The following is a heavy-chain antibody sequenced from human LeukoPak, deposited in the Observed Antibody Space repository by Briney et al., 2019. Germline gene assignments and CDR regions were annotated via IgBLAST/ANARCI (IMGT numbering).Heavy chain of an antibody. CDR1: GYIFTSYG. J-gene: IGHJ3*02. CDR3: ARGFTHRMYYSAGGDAFDI. CDR2: ISVYNGNT. V-gene: IGHV1-18*01. Sequence: GASVKVSCKASGYIFTSYGISWVRQAPGQGLKWMGWISVYNGNTKYAQKFQGRVTMTKDTSTSTAYMELRSLRSDDTAVYYCARGFTHRMYYSAGGDAFDIGGQGTMVTVSS. D-gene: IGHD3-10*01.